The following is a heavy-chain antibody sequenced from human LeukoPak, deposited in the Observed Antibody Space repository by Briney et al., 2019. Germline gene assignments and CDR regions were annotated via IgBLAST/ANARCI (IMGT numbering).Heavy chain of an antibody. CDR2: IYSSGST. D-gene: IGHD3-22*01. Sequence: SETLSLTCAVSGVSISSYYCSWIRQPPGKGLEWIGYIYSSGSTNYNPSLKSRVTISADTSKNQLSLKFSSLTDAATAVYYCASPVNSGYFQYLDLWGPGTLLTVSS. V-gene: IGHV4-59*08. J-gene: IGHJ2*01. CDR3: ASPVNSGYFQYLDL. CDR1: GVSISSYY.